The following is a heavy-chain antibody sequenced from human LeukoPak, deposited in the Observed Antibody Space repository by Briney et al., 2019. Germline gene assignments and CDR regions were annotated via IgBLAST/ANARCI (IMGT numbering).Heavy chain of an antibody. D-gene: IGHD2-8*01. CDR1: GVSLTNYF. J-gene: IGHJ4*02. Sequence: SETLSLTCTVSGVSLTNYFWSWIRQPPGKGLEWIAYIYYSGSTHYNPSLQSRVTISVDTSKNQFSLKLGSLTAADTAVYYCARQVDAHVYFDNGGQGTLVTVSS. CDR3: ARQVDAHVYFDN. CDR2: IYYSGST. V-gene: IGHV4-59*08.